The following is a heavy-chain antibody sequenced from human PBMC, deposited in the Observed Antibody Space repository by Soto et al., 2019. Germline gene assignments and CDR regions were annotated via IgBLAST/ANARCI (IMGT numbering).Heavy chain of an antibody. CDR2: IYYSGST. CDR3: ARDPAAGRGNFDY. D-gene: IGHD6-13*01. CDR1: GGSISSGGFH. V-gene: IGHV4-31*03. J-gene: IGHJ4*02. Sequence: QVQLQESGPGLVKPSQTLSLTCTVSGGSISSGGFHWNWIRQHPGKGLEWIGYIYYSGSTYYNPSLKSRITISVDTSKNHFSLKLSSETAADTAVYYCARDPAAGRGNFDYWGQGTLVTVSS.